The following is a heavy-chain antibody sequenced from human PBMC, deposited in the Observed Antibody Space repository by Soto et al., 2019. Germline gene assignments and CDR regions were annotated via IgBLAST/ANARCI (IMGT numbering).Heavy chain of an antibody. V-gene: IGHV4-39*01. D-gene: IGHD2-15*01. CDR1: GGSISSSSYY. CDR2: IYYSGST. J-gene: IGHJ4*02. CDR3: ARQYCSGGSCYLDY. Sequence: LSLTCTASGGSISSSSYYWGWIRQPPGKGLEWIGSIYYSGSTYYNPSLKSRVTISVDTSKNQFSLKLSSVTAADTAVYHCARQYCSGGSCYLDYWGQGTLVTVSS.